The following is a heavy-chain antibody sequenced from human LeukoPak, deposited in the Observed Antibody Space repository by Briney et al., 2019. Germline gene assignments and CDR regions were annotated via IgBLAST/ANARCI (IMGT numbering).Heavy chain of an antibody. V-gene: IGHV3-15*01. CDR3: GLDYVWGSYRFPGLL. Sequence: GGSLRLSCAACGFTLSNAWMRWIGQARGKGVEGGGRIKTKTEGVTTAYAASVKGRFTISRDDSNSTLNLQMNSLKTEDTAVYSCGLDYVWGSYRFPGLLGGQGTLVTVSS. D-gene: IGHD3-16*02. J-gene: IGHJ4*02. CDR1: GFTLSNAW. CDR2: IKTKTEGVTT.